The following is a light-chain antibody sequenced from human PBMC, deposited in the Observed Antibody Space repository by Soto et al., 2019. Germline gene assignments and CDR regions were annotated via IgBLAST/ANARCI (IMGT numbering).Light chain of an antibody. J-gene: IGLJ1*01. Sequence: SYELTQAPSVLLAPGHTARIGFGEDNIGSKSVHWYQQRPGQAPVLLVYADSDRPSGIPERFSGSNPGNTATLTIRRVEAGDEADYYCQVWDYDTDHFVFGPGTKVTVL. CDR3: QVWDYDTDHFV. CDR2: ADS. V-gene: IGLV3-21*02. CDR1: NIGSKS.